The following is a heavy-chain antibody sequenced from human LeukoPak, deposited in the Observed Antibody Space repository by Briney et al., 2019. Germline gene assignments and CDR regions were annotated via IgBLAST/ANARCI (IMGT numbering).Heavy chain of an antibody. J-gene: IGHJ3*02. D-gene: IGHD3-3*01. CDR2: INPNSGGT. V-gene: IGHV1-2*06. CDR3: ARPEYYDDAFDI. CDR1: GYTFTGFY. Sequence: ASVKVSCKASGYTFTGFYIHWVRQAPGQGLEWMGRINPNSGGTNYAQKFQGRVTMTRDTSISTAYMELSRLRSEDTAVYYCARPEYYDDAFDIWGQGTMVTVSS.